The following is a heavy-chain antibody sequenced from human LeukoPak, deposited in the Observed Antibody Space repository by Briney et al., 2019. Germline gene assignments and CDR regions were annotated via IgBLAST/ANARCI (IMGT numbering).Heavy chain of an antibody. CDR1: GGTFSSYA. J-gene: IGHJ6*03. CDR2: IIPIFGTA. Sequence: GASVKVSCKASGGTFSSYAISWVRQAPGQGLEWMGGIIPIFGTANYAQKFQGRVTITADKSTSTAYMELSSLRSEDTAVYYCAEGQAARLAYYYYMDVWGKGTTVTVSS. CDR3: AEGQAARLAYYYYMDV. D-gene: IGHD6-6*01. V-gene: IGHV1-69*06.